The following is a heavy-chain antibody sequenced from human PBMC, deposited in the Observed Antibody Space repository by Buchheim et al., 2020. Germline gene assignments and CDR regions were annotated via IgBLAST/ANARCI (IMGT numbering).Heavy chain of an antibody. D-gene: IGHD2-15*01. V-gene: IGHV3-48*01. CDR3: VKGYCSGGSCYSGDY. Sequence: EVQLVESGGGLVQPGGSLRLSCAASGFTFSSYSMNWVRQAPGKGLEWVSYISSTSTTIYYADSVKGRFTISRDNAKNSLSLQMNSLRAEDTAVYYCVKGYCSGGSCYSGDYWGQGTL. J-gene: IGHJ4*02. CDR1: GFTFSSYS. CDR2: ISSTSTTI.